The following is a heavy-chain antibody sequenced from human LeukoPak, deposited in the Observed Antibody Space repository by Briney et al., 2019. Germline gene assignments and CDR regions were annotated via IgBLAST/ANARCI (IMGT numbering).Heavy chain of an antibody. CDR2: IYWDDDE. Sequence: SGPTLVKPTQTLALTCTFSGFSLNTGGMGVGWIRQPPGKALEWLAIIYWDDDERYSPSLKSRLTLIKDTSRNQVVLAMTNMDPGDTATYYCAHGVRRAHCSGGSCYNFDYWGQGTLVTVSS. CDR3: AHGVRRAHCSGGSCYNFDY. D-gene: IGHD2-15*01. CDR1: GFSLNTGGMG. J-gene: IGHJ4*02. V-gene: IGHV2-5*02.